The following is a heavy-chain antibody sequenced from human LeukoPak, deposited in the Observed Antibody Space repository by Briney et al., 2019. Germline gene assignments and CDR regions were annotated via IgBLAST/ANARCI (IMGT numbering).Heavy chain of an antibody. CDR3: ARLSVSGSPFSDY. CDR1: GFSFSTYA. D-gene: IGHD3-10*01. Sequence: GGSLRLSCAASGFSFSTYAMIWVRQAPGKGLEWVSAIGGGDTTYYAGSVKGRFTISRDNSKNTLYLRMNSLRAEDTAVYYCARLSVSGSPFSDYWGQGSLVTVSS. CDR2: IGGGDTT. V-gene: IGHV3-23*01. J-gene: IGHJ4*02.